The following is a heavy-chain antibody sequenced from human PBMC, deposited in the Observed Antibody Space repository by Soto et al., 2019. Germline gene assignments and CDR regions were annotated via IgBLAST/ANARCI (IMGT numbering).Heavy chain of an antibody. CDR1: GGTFSSYA. J-gene: IGHJ6*02. D-gene: IGHD2-15*01. CDR3: AREADIVENYYYGMDV. CDR2: IIPIFGTA. Sequence: ASVKVSCKASGGTFSSYAISWVRQAPGQGLEWMGGIIPIFGTANYAQKFQGRVTITADESTSTAYMELSSLRSEDTAVYYCAREADIVENYYYGMDVWGQGTTVTVSS. V-gene: IGHV1-69*13.